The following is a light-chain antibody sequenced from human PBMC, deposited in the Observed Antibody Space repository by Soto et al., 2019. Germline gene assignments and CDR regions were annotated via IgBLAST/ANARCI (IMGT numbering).Light chain of an antibody. V-gene: IGKV1-5*01. CDR1: QSVSTR. CDR3: QQYQSYSET. Sequence: DIQMTQSPSTLSASVGDRVTITCRASQSVSTRLAWYQQKPGKAPKLLIYDASSLQTGVPSRFSVSGSEAEFTLTINSLQPDDFATYYCQQYQSYSETFGHGTKVEIK. J-gene: IGKJ1*01. CDR2: DAS.